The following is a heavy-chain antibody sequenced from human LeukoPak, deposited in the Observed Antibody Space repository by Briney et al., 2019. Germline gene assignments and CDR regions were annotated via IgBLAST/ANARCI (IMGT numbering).Heavy chain of an antibody. Sequence: PGGSLRLSCAASGFTFSDYYMSWIRQAPGKGLEWVSYISTSSSYTNYADSVKGRFTISRDNAKNSLYLQMNSLRAEDTAVYYCARSSRIGELLDYWGQGTLVTVSS. CDR3: ARSSRIGELLDY. V-gene: IGHV3-11*06. J-gene: IGHJ4*02. CDR1: GFTFSDYY. D-gene: IGHD3-10*01. CDR2: ISTSSSYT.